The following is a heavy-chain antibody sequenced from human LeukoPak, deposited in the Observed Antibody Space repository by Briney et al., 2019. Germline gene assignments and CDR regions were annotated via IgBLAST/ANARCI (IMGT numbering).Heavy chain of an antibody. V-gene: IGHV3-23*01. D-gene: IGHD3-10*01. J-gene: IGHJ1*01. CDR1: GFTFSSYA. Sequence: GGSLRLSCAASGFTFSSYAMSWVRQAPGKGLEWVSTISGSGAYTYYADSVKGRFTISRDNSKNTLYPQMNSLRAEDTAVYYCAKYFASGSYYKLPHWGQGTLVTISS. CDR3: AKYFASGSYYKLPH. CDR2: ISGSGAYT.